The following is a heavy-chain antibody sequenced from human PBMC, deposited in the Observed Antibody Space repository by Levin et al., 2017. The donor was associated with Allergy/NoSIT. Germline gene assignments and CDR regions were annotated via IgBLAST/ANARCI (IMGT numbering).Heavy chain of an antibody. Sequence: SGGSLRLSCAASGFTFSSYWMSWVRQAPGKGLEWVANIKQDGSEKYYVDSVKGRFTISRDNAKNSLYLQMNSLRAEDTAVYYCARVAYYDFWSGYYTSRYYYYYYMDVWGKGTTVTVSS. CDR1: GFTFSSYW. V-gene: IGHV3-7*01. CDR3: ARVAYYDFWSGYYTSRYYYYYYMDV. CDR2: IKQDGSEK. D-gene: IGHD3-3*01. J-gene: IGHJ6*03.